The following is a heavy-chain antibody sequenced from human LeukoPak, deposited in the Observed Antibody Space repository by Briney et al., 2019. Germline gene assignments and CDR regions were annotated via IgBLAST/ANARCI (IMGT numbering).Heavy chain of an antibody. CDR3: AGRPAGYSSGYIH. J-gene: IGHJ4*02. D-gene: IGHD5-18*01. V-gene: IGHV3-23*01. CDR1: GITFSNYA. CDR2: ISGSAHKI. Sequence: GGSLRLSCVASGITFSNYAVSWVRQAPEKGLDWVSVISGSAHKIRYADSVKGRFTISRDNSENIVYLQMNNLRVEDTAVYYCAGRPAGYSSGYIHWGQGTLVTVSS.